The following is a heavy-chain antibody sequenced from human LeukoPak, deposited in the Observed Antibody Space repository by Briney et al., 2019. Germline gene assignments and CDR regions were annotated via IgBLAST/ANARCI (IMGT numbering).Heavy chain of an antibody. D-gene: IGHD4-17*01. CDR1: GGSISGYY. Sequence: SETLSLTCTVSGGSISGYYWSWIRQPPGKGLEWIGYIHYSGSTNYNPSLKSRVTISVNTSNNQFSLNLYSVTAADTAAYYCARGGGKTTVTPFDYWGQGTLVTVSS. V-gene: IGHV4-59*01. J-gene: IGHJ4*02. CDR3: ARGGGKTTVTPFDY. CDR2: IHYSGST.